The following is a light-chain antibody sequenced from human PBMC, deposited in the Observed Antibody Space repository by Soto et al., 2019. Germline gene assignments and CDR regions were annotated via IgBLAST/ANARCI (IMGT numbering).Light chain of an antibody. V-gene: IGKV3-15*01. Sequence: EVLMTQSPATLSVSPGERATLSCRASRSVGSNVAWYQQKPGQAPRLLIYGAFTRATGIPARFSGSGSGTEFTLTISSLQSEDFVVYYCHQYDNWPPWTFGQGTKVEIK. J-gene: IGKJ1*01. CDR3: HQYDNWPPWT. CDR1: RSVGSN. CDR2: GAF.